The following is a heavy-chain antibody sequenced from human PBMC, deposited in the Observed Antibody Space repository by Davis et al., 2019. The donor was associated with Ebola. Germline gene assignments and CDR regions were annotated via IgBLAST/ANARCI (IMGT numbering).Heavy chain of an antibody. Sequence: GESLKISCPTSGFTFGDYAMTWVRQAPGKGLEWVGFIRSKRYDGPTQYAASVKGSFTISRDDSKLIAYLQMNSLKTEDTAEYYCTRVKDSSGNYYGAMGYWGQGTLVTVSS. V-gene: IGHV3-49*04. D-gene: IGHD3-22*01. CDR3: TRVKDSSGNYYGAMGY. CDR1: GFTFGDYA. J-gene: IGHJ4*02. CDR2: IRSKRYDGPT.